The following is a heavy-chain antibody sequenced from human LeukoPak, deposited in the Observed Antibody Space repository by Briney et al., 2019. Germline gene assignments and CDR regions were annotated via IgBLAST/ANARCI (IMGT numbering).Heavy chain of an antibody. D-gene: IGHD2-21*01. CDR2: IYYSGST. Sequence: PSETLSLTCTVSGGSISSYFWTWIRQPPGKGLEWIGYIYYSGSTNYNPSLKSRVTISVDTSKNQFSLKLSSVTAADTAVYYCARGVVIAPQTFDYWGQGTLVTVSS. CDR3: ARGVVIAPQTFDY. CDR1: GGSISSYF. J-gene: IGHJ4*02. V-gene: IGHV4-59*01.